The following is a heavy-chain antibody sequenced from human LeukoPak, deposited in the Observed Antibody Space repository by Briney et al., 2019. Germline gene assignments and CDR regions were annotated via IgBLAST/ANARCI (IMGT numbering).Heavy chain of an antibody. Sequence: ASVKVSCKASGYTFTGYYTHWVRQAPGQGLEWMGWINPNSGGTNYAQKFQGRVTMTRDTSISTAYMELSRLRSDDTAVYYCARVMAFCSSTSCYSLDYGGQGTLVTVSA. CDR1: GYTFTGYY. CDR3: ARVMAFCSSTSCYSLDY. CDR2: INPNSGGT. V-gene: IGHV1-2*02. J-gene: IGHJ4*02. D-gene: IGHD2-2*01.